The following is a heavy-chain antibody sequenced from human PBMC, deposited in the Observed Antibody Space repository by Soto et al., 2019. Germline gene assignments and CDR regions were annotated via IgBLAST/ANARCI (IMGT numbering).Heavy chain of an antibody. J-gene: IGHJ5*02. Sequence: SETLSLTGTVSGASISGFYWSWIRKSAGKGLEWIGRIYATGTTDYNPSLKSRVMMSVDTSKKQFSLKLRSVTAADTAVYYCVRDGTKTLRDWFDPWGQGISVTVSS. V-gene: IGHV4-4*07. CDR2: IYATGTT. CDR1: GASISGFY. CDR3: VRDGTKTLRDWFDP. D-gene: IGHD1-1*01.